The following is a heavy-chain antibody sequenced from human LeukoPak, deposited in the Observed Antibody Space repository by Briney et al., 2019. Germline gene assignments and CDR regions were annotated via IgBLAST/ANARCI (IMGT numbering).Heavy chain of an antibody. V-gene: IGHV4-59*02. J-gene: IGHJ4*02. D-gene: IGHD2/OR15-2a*01. Sequence: PSETLSLTCVVSGASVCISHWNWIRQLPGKRLEWIDCLSYTGKTDYNPSLTSRVAISLGTSKNQVSLKLRSVTAADTAVYYCSEGYFEPFAHWGQGILVTVSS. CDR1: GASVCISH. CDR3: SEGYFEPFAH. CDR2: LSYTGKT.